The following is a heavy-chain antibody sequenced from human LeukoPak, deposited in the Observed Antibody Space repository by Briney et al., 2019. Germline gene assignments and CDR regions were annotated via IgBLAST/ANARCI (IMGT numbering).Heavy chain of an antibody. Sequence: GGSLRLSCAASGFTFSSYGMSWVRQAPGKGLEWVSAISGSGGSTYYADSVKGRFTISRDNSKNTLYLQMNSLRAEDTAVYYCAKNHDSNDCHTDDAFDVWGQGTMVTVSS. J-gene: IGHJ3*01. CDR2: ISGSGGST. CDR3: AKNHDSNDCHTDDAFDV. D-gene: IGHD2-21*01. CDR1: GFTFSSYG. V-gene: IGHV3-23*01.